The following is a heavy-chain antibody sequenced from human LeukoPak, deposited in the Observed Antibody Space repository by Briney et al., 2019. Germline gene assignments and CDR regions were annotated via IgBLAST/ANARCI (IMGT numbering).Heavy chain of an antibody. CDR3: ARAPGGGDYAHFDY. J-gene: IGHJ4*02. CDR2: IYYSGST. CDR1: GGSISSYY. D-gene: IGHD2-21*02. Sequence: PSETLSLTCTVSGGSISSYYWSWIRQPPGKGLEWIGYIYYSGSTNYNPSLKSRVTISVDTSKNQFSLKLSSVTAADTAVYYCARAPGGGDYAHFDYWGQGTLVTVSS. V-gene: IGHV4-59*01.